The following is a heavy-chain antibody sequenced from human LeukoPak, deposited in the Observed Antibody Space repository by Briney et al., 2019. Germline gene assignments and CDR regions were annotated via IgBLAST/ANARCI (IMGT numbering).Heavy chain of an antibody. J-gene: IGHJ4*02. CDR3: ARETTPFYYYDSSGYHY. Sequence: PGGSLRLSCAASGFTVSSNYMSWVRQAPVKGLEWVSVIYSGGSTYYADSVKGRFTISRDNSKNTLYLQMNSLRAEDTAVYYCARETTPFYYYDSSGYHYWGQGTLVTVSS. CDR1: GFTVSSNY. CDR2: IYSGGST. D-gene: IGHD3-22*01. V-gene: IGHV3-66*01.